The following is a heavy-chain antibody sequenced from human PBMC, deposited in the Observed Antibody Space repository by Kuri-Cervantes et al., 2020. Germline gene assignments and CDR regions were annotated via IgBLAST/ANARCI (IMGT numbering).Heavy chain of an antibody. V-gene: IGHV3-30*02. CDR2: IRYDGSNE. CDR1: GFTFSSYG. Sequence: GGSLRLSCAASGFTFSSYGMHWVRQAPGKGLEWVAFIRYDGSNEYYADSVKGRFTISRDNSKNTLYLQMNSLRAEDTAVYYCAKDVLVVVAATGASTPDYWGQGTLVTVSS. CDR3: AKDVLVVVAATGASTPDY. J-gene: IGHJ4*02. D-gene: IGHD2-15*01.